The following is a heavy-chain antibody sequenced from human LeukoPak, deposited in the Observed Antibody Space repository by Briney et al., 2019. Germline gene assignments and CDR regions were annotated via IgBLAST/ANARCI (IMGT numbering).Heavy chain of an antibody. V-gene: IGHV4-61*02. CDR3: ARGGPNYYGSGSYYRLNY. Sequence: SQTLSLTCTVSGGSISSGSYYWSWIRQPAGKGLEWIGRIYTSGSTNYNPSLMSRVTISVDTSKNQFSLKLSSVTAADTAVYYCARGGPNYYGSGSYYRLNYWGQGTLVTVSS. CDR2: IYTSGST. D-gene: IGHD3-10*01. CDR1: GGSISSGSYY. J-gene: IGHJ4*02.